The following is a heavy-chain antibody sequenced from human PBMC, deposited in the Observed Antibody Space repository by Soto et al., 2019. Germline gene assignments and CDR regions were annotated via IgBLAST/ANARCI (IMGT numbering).Heavy chain of an antibody. CDR3: ARVYGVSCDSGSWFDP. Sequence: QVQLVQSGTEVKKPVASVKVSCKASGYTFTNYGISWLRQAPGQGLEWLGWISAYNGNTNYAQKLRGRVTMTTDTSTSTAYMELRSLRSDDTAIYYCARVYGVSCDSGSWFDPWGQGTLVTVSS. V-gene: IGHV1-18*01. D-gene: IGHD2-15*01. J-gene: IGHJ5*02. CDR1: GYTFTNYG. CDR2: ISAYNGNT.